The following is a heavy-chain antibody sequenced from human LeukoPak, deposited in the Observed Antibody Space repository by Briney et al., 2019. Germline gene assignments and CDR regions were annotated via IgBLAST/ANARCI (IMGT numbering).Heavy chain of an antibody. CDR3: ARSTQLWLGTFDY. D-gene: IGHD5-18*01. CDR2: INPNSGGT. V-gene: IGHV1-2*02. CDR1: GYTFTGYY. Sequence: ASVKVSCKASGYTFTGYYMHWVRQAPGQGLEWMGWINPNSGGTNYAQKFQGRVTMTRDTSISTAYMELSRLRSDDTAVYYCARSTQLWLGTFDYWGQGTLVTVSS. J-gene: IGHJ4*02.